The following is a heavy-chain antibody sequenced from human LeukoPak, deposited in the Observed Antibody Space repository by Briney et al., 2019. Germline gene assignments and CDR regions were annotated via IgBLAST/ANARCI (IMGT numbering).Heavy chain of an antibody. V-gene: IGHV4-30-2*01. Sequence: SQTLSLTCTVSGGSISSGGYYWSWIRQPPGKGLEWIGYIYHSGSTNYNPSLKSRVTISVDTSKNQFSLKLSSVTAADTAVYYCARPKGVPAGVNYMDVWGKGTTVTVSS. CDR2: IYHSGST. J-gene: IGHJ6*03. CDR3: ARPKGVPAGVNYMDV. CDR1: GGSISSGGYY. D-gene: IGHD2-2*01.